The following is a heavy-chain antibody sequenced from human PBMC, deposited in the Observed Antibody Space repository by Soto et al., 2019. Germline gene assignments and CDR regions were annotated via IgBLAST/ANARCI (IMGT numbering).Heavy chain of an antibody. Sequence: PGGSLRLSCAASGFTFSSYAMHWVRQAPGKGLEWVAVISYDGSNKYYADSVKGRFTISRDNSKNTLYLQMNSLRAEDTAVYYCARDFASITMILYXFDHWGQGTLVTVSS. V-gene: IGHV3-30-3*01. D-gene: IGHD3-22*01. CDR1: GFTFSSYA. CDR3: ARDFASITMILYXFDH. CDR2: ISYDGSNK. J-gene: IGHJ4*02.